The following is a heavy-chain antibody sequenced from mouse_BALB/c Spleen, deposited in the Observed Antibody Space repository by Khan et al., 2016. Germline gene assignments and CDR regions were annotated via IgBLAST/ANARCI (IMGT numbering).Heavy chain of an antibody. V-gene: IGHV9-3*02. CDR1: GYTFTNYG. D-gene: IGHD2-1*01. Sequence: QIQLEQSGPELKKPGETVKISCKASGYTFTNYGMNWVKQAPGKGLKWMGWINTNTGEPTYAEEFKGRFAFSLETSASTAYLQINNLKNEDTATYFCARYGTTYYFDYWGQGTTLTVSS. J-gene: IGHJ2*01. CDR3: ARYGTTYYFDY. CDR2: INTNTGEP.